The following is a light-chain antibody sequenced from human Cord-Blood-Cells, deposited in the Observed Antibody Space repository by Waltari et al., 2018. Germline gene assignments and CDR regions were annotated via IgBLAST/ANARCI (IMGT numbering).Light chain of an antibody. J-gene: IGLJ2*01. CDR3: CSYAGSSTVV. CDR1: SSDVGRYNL. V-gene: IGLV2-23*01. CDR2: EGS. Sequence: SALPQPASVSGSPGQSIPISCTGTSSDVGRYNLVSWYQQHPGKAPKLMIYEGSKRPSGVSNRFSGSKSGNTASLTISGLQAEDEADYYCCSYAGSSTVVFGGGTKLTVL.